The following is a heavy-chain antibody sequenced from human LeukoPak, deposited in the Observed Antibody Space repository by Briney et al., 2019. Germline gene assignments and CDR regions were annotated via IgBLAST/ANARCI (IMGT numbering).Heavy chain of an antibody. CDR2: ISSSSSYI. J-gene: IGHJ4*02. CDR1: GFTFSSYS. D-gene: IGHD2-21*02. V-gene: IGHV3-21*04. CDR3: ARGDSLDY. Sequence: GGSLRLSCAASGFTFSSYSMNWVCQAPGKGLEWVSSISSSSSYIYYADSVKGRFTISRHNSKNTLYLQMNSLRAEDTAVYYCARGDSLDYWGQGTLVTVSS.